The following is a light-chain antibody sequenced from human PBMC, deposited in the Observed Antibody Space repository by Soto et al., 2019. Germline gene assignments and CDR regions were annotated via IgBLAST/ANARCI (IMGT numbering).Light chain of an antibody. J-gene: IGKJ4*01. CDR2: GAS. CDR1: QAVNTG. Sequence: EIVLTHSPATLSSFPGDRVTLSCRASQAVNTGLAWHQHKPGQAPRLLIYGASTRATGIPARFSGSGSGTEFTLTISSLQSEDFAVYCCEQYNNWLTFGGGTKVDIK. CDR3: EQYNNWLT. V-gene: IGKV3-15*01.